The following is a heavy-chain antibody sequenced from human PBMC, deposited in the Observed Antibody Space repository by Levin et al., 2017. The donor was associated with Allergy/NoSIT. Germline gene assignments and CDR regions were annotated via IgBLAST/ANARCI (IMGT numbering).Heavy chain of an antibody. Sequence: GESLKISCTASGFTFSTYCMTWVRQAPGKGLEWISSITRGDSYRFYADSVRGRFTISRDDSQNTLFLEMDSLRAEDAAVSYCARGKSADAVDWFDPRGQGTQVTVSS. CDR3: ARGKSADAVDWFDP. D-gene: IGHD6-13*01. J-gene: IGHJ5*02. CDR2: ITRGDSYR. V-gene: IGHV3-23*01. CDR1: GFTFSTYC.